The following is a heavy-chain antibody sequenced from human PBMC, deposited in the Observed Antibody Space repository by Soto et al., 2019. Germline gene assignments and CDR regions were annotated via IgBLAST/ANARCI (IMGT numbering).Heavy chain of an antibody. D-gene: IGHD6-13*01. CDR1: GGTFSSYA. CDR2: ISPSGGST. CDR3: AREYGGAMAARGLAAAGDY. J-gene: IGHJ4*02. Sequence: ASVKVSCKASGGTFSSYAISWVRQAPGQGLEWMGIISPSGGSTSYAQKFQGRVTMTRDTSTSTVYMELSSLRSEDTAVYYCAREYGGAMAARGLAAAGDYWGQGTPVTVSS. V-gene: IGHV1-46*01.